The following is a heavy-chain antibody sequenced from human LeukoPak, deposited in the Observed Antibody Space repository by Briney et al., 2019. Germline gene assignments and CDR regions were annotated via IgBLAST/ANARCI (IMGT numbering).Heavy chain of an antibody. D-gene: IGHD2-15*01. CDR1: GYSFTSYW. J-gene: IGHJ5*02. CDR2: IYPGDSDT. CDR3: ARRSSLVVAATYWSGWFDP. Sequence: HGESLQISCKGSGYSFTSYWIGWVRQMPGKGLEWMGIIYPGDSDTRYSPSFQGQVTISADKSISTAYLQWSSLKASDTAIYYCARRSSLVVAATYWSGWFDPWGQGTLVTVSS. V-gene: IGHV5-51*01.